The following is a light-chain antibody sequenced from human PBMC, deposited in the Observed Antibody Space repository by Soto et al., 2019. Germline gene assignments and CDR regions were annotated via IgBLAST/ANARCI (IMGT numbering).Light chain of an antibody. J-gene: IGKJ2*01. Sequence: EIVMTQSPATLSVSPGGSDTLSCRASQHVSSNFAWYRQKPGQAPQLLIYRASTRATGIPARFSGSGSGTEFTHTISSLQSEDFAVYYCQQYNNWPYTFGQGTKLEIK. CDR2: RAS. CDR1: QHVSSN. CDR3: QQYNNWPYT. V-gene: IGKV3-15*01.